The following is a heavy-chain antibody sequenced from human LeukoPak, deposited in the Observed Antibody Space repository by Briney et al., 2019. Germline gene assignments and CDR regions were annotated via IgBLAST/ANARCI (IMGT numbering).Heavy chain of an antibody. CDR3: TTDLGLTMIRGVIVS. D-gene: IGHD3-10*01. Sequence: GESLRLSCEASGFTFTNAWMNWVRQAPGKGLAWVGRIKSKGDGETTDYAAPVEGRFTMSRDDSKATLYLQMNYLEAEDTAVYYCTTDLGLTMIRGVIVSWGQGALVTVSS. V-gene: IGHV3-15*01. CDR2: IKSKGDGETT. J-gene: IGHJ4*02. CDR1: GFTFTNAW.